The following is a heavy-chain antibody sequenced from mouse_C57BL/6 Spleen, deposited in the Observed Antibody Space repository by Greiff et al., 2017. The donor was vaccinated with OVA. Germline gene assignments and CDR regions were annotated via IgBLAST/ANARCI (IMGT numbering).Heavy chain of an antibody. CDR2: ISDGGSYT. J-gene: IGHJ3*01. D-gene: IGHD1-1*01. CDR1: GFTFSSYA. V-gene: IGHV5-4*01. CDR3: AREYYGSSPWFAY. Sequence: EVMLVESGGGLVKPGGSLKLSCAASGFTFSSYAMSWVRQTPEKRLEWVATISDGGSYTYYPDNVKGRFTISRDNAKNTLYLQMSHLKSEDTAMYYCAREYYGSSPWFAYWGQGTLVTVSA.